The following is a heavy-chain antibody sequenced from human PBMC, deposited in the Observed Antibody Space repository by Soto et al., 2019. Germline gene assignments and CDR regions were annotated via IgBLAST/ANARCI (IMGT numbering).Heavy chain of an antibody. J-gene: IGHJ3*02. CDR3: ARDMLGNAFDI. D-gene: IGHD7-27*01. CDR2: IWYDGSNK. V-gene: IGHV3-33*01. Sequence: QVQLVESGGGVVQPGRSLRLSCAASGFTFSSYGMHWVRQAPGKGLEWVAVIWYDGSNKYYADSVTGRFTISRDNSKNTLYLQMNSVRAEDTAVYYCARDMLGNAFDIWGQGTMVTVSS. CDR1: GFTFSSYG.